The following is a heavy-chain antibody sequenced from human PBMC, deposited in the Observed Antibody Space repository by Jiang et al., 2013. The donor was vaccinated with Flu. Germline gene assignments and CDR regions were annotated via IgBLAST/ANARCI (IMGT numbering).Heavy chain of an antibody. V-gene: IGHV7-4-1*02. CDR1: GYTFSNYA. D-gene: IGHD6-19*01. Sequence: KPGASVNVSCKASGYTFSNYAMNWVRQAPGQGLEWMGWLNTDTGDPTFAPGFTGRFVFSMDASASTALLQISSLETEDTAIYYCARDEVVEVAGGEHDYAYHGMDVWGQGTTVSVSS. J-gene: IGHJ6*02. CDR3: ARDEVVEVAGGEHDYAYHGMDV. CDR2: LNTDTGDP.